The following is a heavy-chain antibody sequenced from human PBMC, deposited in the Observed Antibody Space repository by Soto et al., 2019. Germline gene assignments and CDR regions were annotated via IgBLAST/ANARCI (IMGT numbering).Heavy chain of an antibody. V-gene: IGHV1-69*13. CDR3: ARSFWSGYHSYYYYYGMDV. CDR1: GGTFSSYA. D-gene: IGHD3-3*01. J-gene: IGHJ6*02. Sequence: GASVKVSCKASGGTFSSYAISWVRQAPGQGLEWMGGIIPIFGTANYAQKFQGRVTITADESTSTAYMELSSLRSEDTAVYYCARSFWSGYHSYYYYYGMDVWGQGTTVTVSS. CDR2: IIPIFGTA.